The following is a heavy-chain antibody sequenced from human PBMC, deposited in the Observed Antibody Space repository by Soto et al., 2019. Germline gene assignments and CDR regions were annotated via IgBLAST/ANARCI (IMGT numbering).Heavy chain of an antibody. CDR2: ISWNGGNT. Sequence: PGGSLRLSCAASGFTFDDYAMHWIRQAPGKGLEWVSGISWNGGNTAYADFVKGRFTISRDNAKNSLYLQMNSLSSEDTAFYYCAKCYSNSYYYDGLDVWGQGTTVTVSS. V-gene: IGHV3-9*01. D-gene: IGHD1-26*01. CDR3: AKCYSNSYYYDGLDV. CDR1: GFTFDDYA. J-gene: IGHJ6*02.